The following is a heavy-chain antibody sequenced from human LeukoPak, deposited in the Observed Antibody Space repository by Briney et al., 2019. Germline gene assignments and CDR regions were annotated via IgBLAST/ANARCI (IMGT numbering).Heavy chain of an antibody. CDR2: INPNSGGT. Sequence: ASVKVSCKASGYTFTGYYINWVRQAPGQGLEWMGWINPNSGGTNYAQKFQGRGTMTSDTSISTAYMELSSLRSDDTAVYYCARKSAARSTSEFDCWGQGTLVTVSS. J-gene: IGHJ4*02. CDR3: ARKSAARSTSEFDC. D-gene: IGHD2-2*01. V-gene: IGHV1-2*02. CDR1: GYTFTGYY.